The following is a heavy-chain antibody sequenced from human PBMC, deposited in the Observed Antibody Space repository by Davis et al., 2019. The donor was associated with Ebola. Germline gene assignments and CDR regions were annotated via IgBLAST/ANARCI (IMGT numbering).Heavy chain of an antibody. J-gene: IGHJ4*02. Sequence: ASVKVSCKASGYTFTSYGISWVRQAPGQGLEWMGWISAYNGNTNYAQKLQGRVTMTTDTSTSTAYMELRSLRSNDTAVYYCARAGRIQLWSYYPLEYWGQGTLVTVSS. D-gene: IGHD5-18*01. CDR3: ARAGRIQLWSYYPLEY. CDR2: ISAYNGNT. CDR1: GYTFTSYG. V-gene: IGHV1-18*04.